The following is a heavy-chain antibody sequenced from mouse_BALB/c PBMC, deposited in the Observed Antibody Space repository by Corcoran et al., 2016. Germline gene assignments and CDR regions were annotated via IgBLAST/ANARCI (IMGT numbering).Heavy chain of an antibody. J-gene: IGHJ2*01. CDR3: AREGSTVLRPFDY. CDR2: INTDTGEP. CDR1: GYTFTNYG. D-gene: IGHD1-2*01. V-gene: IGHV9-3-1*01. Sequence: QIQLVQSGPELKKPGETVKISCKASGYTFTNYGMNWVKQAPGKGLKWMGWINTDTGEPTYADDFKGRFAFSLETSASTAYLQINILKNEDTATYFCAREGSTVLRPFDYWGQGTTLTVSS.